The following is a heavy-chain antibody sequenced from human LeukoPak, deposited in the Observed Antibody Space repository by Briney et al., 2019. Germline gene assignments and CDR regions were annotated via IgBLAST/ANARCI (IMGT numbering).Heavy chain of an antibody. CDR1: GGSINSGGYS. V-gene: IGHV4-30-2*01. J-gene: IGHJ5*02. D-gene: IGHD3-10*01. CDR2: IYHSGST. CDR3: ARAEYGSDWFDP. Sequence: SETLSLTCAVSGGSINSGGYSWSWIRQPPGKGLEWMGYIYHSGSTYYNPSLKSRVTMPVDRSKNHFSLKLSSVTAADTAVYYCARAEYGSDWFDPWGQGTLVTVSS.